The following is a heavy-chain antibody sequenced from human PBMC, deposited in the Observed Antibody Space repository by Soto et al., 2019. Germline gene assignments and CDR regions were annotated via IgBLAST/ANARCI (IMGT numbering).Heavy chain of an antibody. V-gene: IGHV3-30-3*01. J-gene: IGHJ4*02. CDR2: VSFDGNNK. CDR3: ARGRRFGNGYGLGFDY. Sequence: QVQLVESGGGVVQPGRSLRLSCVGTGFSFSSYSMHWVRQAPGKGLEWVAVVSFDGNNKYYANSVKDRFTVSRDNSKNTMYVQMNSLKPEDTAVYYCARGRRFGNGYGLGFDYWCQGTLVTVST. CDR1: GFSFSSYS. D-gene: IGHD5-12*01.